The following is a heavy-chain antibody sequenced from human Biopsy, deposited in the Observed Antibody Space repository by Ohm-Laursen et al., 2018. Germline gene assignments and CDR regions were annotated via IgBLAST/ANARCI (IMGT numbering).Heavy chain of an antibody. D-gene: IGHD6-19*01. Sequence: ASVKVSCKVSGYSFTSYYMHWVRQAPGQGLEWMGMINPSGSTTSYPQIFQGRVTMTRGTSKSTVYMELSSLRSADTAVYFCARNTGWYGDLYYFDYWGQGTLVTVSS. CDR3: ARNTGWYGDLYYFDY. CDR1: GYSFTSYY. V-gene: IGHV1-46*01. CDR2: INPSGSTT. J-gene: IGHJ4*02.